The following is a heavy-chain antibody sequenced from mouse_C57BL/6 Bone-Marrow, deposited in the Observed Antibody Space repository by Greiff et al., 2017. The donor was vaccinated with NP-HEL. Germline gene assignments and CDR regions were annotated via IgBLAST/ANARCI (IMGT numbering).Heavy chain of an antibody. J-gene: IGHJ3*01. CDR1: GYTFTSYW. D-gene: IGHD2-3*01. CDR2: IHPSYSAT. CDR3: ALIYDGYYVGDY. Sequence: VKLMESGAELVKPGASVKVSCKASGYTFTSYWMHWVKQRPGTGLEWIGMIHPSYSATNYNQKFKGKATLTVDQSSSTAYLKLSNLTYEDSAVYSCALIYDGYYVGDYWGQGTLVTVSA. V-gene: IGHV1-74*01.